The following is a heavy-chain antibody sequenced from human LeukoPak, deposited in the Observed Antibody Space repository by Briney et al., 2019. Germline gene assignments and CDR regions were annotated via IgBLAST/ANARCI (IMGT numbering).Heavy chain of an antibody. CDR2: IKQDGSEK. Sequence: GGSLRLSCAASGLTLSSYWMSWVRQAPGKGLEWVANIKQDGSEKYYVDSVKGRFTISRDNAKNSLYLQMNSLRAEDTAVYYCARRDGSGSVDYWGQGTLVTVSS. CDR3: ARRDGSGSVDY. J-gene: IGHJ4*02. CDR1: GLTLSSYW. V-gene: IGHV3-7*01. D-gene: IGHD3-10*01.